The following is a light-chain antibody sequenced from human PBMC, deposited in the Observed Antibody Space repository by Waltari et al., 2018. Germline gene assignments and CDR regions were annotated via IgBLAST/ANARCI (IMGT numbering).Light chain of an antibody. V-gene: IGLV4-69*01. Sequence: QLMLTQSPSASASLGASVKLTCTLSSGHSSYAIAWQQQQPGKGPRYLMKVHSDGSHIKGDGIPDRFSGSSSGAERYLTISSLQSEDEAEYYCQTGGFGIWVFGGGTKLTVL. CDR1: SGHSSYA. CDR3: QTGGFGIWV. J-gene: IGLJ3*02. CDR2: VHSDGSH.